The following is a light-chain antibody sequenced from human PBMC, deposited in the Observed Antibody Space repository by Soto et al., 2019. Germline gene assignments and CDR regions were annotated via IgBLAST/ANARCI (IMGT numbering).Light chain of an antibody. Sequence: EIVMTQSPVTLSVSPGERVTLSCRASQSVSSNLAWYQQKPGQPPRLLMYGVYTRAPGTPARFSGSGSGTDFTPTISRLEPEDFAVYYCQQHETLITFGQGTRLEIK. CDR3: QQHETLIT. CDR2: GVY. J-gene: IGKJ5*01. V-gene: IGKV3D-15*01. CDR1: QSVSSN.